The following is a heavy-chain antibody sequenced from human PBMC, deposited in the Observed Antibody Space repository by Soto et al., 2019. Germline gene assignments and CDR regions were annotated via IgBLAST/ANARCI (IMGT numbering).Heavy chain of an antibody. CDR2: IRSKAYGGTT. CDR1: GFTFGDYA. D-gene: IGHD1-26*01. Sequence: GGSLRLSCTASGFTFGDYAMSWFRQAPGKGLEWVGFIRSKAYGGTTEYAASVKGRFTISRDDSKSIAYLQMNSLKTEDTAVYYCTTRANGSYYYADYWGQGTLVTVSS. V-gene: IGHV3-49*03. J-gene: IGHJ4*02. CDR3: TTRANGSYYYADY.